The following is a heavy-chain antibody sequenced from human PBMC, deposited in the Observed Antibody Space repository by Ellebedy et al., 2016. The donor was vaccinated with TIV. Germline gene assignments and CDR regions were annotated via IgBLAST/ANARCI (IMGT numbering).Heavy chain of an antibody. J-gene: IGHJ3*02. Sequence: AASVKVSCKASGYTFTNNYMHWVRQAPGQGLEWMGIIYPTGGNTSYAQKFQGRVTMTRDTSTSTVYMELSSLRSEDTAVYYCARAQFAAFDIWGQGTMVTVS. CDR3: ARAQFAAFDI. CDR1: GYTFTNNY. CDR2: IYPTGGNT. V-gene: IGHV1-46*01. D-gene: IGHD3-10*01.